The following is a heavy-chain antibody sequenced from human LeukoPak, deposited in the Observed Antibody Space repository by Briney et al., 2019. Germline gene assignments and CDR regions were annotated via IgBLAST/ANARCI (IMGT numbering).Heavy chain of an antibody. V-gene: IGHV3-21*01. CDR2: ISSSSSYI. Sequence: GGSLRLSCAASGFTFSSYSMNWVRQAPGKGLEWVSSISSSSSYIYYADSVKGRFTISRDNAKNSLYLQMNSLRAEDTAVYYCARDLGIYSYGYPDYWGQGTLVTVSS. CDR1: GFTFSSYS. CDR3: ARDLGIYSYGYPDY. J-gene: IGHJ4*02. D-gene: IGHD5-18*01.